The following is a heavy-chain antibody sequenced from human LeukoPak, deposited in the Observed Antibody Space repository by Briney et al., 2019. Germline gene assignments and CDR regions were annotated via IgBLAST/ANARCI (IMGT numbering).Heavy chain of an antibody. CDR1: GITLSNYG. J-gene: IGHJ4*02. CDR2: ISDSGGRT. CDR3: AKRGVVIRVILVGFHKEAYYFDS. Sequence: GGSLRLSCAVSGITLSNYGMSWVRQAPGKGLECVAGISDSGGRTNYADSVKGRFTISRDNPKNTLYLQMNSLRAEDTAVYFCAKRGVVIRVILVGFHKEAYYFDSWGQGARVTVSS. D-gene: IGHD3-22*01. V-gene: IGHV3-23*01.